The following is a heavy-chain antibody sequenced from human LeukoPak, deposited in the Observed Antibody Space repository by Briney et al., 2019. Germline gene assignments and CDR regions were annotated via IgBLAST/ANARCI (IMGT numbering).Heavy chain of an antibody. V-gene: IGHV4-39*01. CDR2: IYYSGST. CDR1: GGSISSSSYY. D-gene: IGHD3-3*01. J-gene: IGHJ4*02. CDR3: ARHDYYDLRFDY. Sequence: SETLSLTCTVSGGSISSSSYYWGWIRQPPGKGLEGIGSIYYSGSTYYNPSLKSRVTISVDTSKNQFSPKLSSVTAADTAVYYCARHDYYDLRFDYWGQGTLVTVSS.